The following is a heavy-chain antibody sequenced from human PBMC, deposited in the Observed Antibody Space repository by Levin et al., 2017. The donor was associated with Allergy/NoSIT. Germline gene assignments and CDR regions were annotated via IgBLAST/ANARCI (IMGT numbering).Heavy chain of an antibody. D-gene: IGHD1-26*01. CDR2: TRNKATSYTT. CDR3: ARGALSGRYYYFDC. V-gene: IGHV3-72*01. J-gene: IGHJ4*02. CDR1: GFTFSDHY. Sequence: GGSLRLSCAASGFTFSDHYMDWVRQAPGKGLEWVGRTRNKATSYTTEYAASVKGRFIISRDDSKNSLYLQMNSRKTEDTAVYYCARGALSGRYYYFDCWGQGTLVTVSS.